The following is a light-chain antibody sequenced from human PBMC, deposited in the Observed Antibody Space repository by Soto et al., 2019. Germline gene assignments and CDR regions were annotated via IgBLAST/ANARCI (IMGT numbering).Light chain of an antibody. CDR1: QSVNSN. J-gene: IGKJ5*01. CDR3: QQYYDWPIT. V-gene: IGKV3-15*01. CDR2: GAS. Sequence: EMVITQSPAILFVSPGESATLSCRASQSVNSNYLAWYQQKPGQAPRLFIYGASTRATGIPARFSGSGSGTEFTLTISSLQSEDFAVYYCQQYYDWPITFGQGTRLEIK.